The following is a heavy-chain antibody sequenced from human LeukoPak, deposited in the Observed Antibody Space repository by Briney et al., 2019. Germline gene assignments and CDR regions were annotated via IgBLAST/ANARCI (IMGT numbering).Heavy chain of an antibody. CDR3: ARGFGDSSSWSCFDY. D-gene: IGHD6-13*01. CDR2: INHSGST. CDR1: GGSSSGYY. V-gene: IGHV4-34*01. Sequence: SETLSLTCAVYGGSSSGYYWSWIRQPPGKGLEWIGEINHSGSTNYNPSLKSRVTISVDTSKNQFSLKLSSVTAADTAVYYCARGFGDSSSWSCFDYWGQGTLVTVSS. J-gene: IGHJ4*02.